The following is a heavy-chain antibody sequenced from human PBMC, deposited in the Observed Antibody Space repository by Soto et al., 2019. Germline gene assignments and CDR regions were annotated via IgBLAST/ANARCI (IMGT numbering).Heavy chain of an antibody. CDR2: ISPSSSSI. Sequence: EVQLVESGGGLVQPGGSLRLSCAASGFTFSSYSMHWVRQAPGKGLEWVSYISPSSSSIYYADSVKGRFTISRDNAKTSLDLQMNSLRAEDTAVYYCARVAYYYDSSGYCYWGEGTLVTGSS. J-gene: IGHJ4*02. V-gene: IGHV3-48*01. D-gene: IGHD3-22*01. CDR3: ARVAYYYDSSGYCY. CDR1: GFTFSSYS.